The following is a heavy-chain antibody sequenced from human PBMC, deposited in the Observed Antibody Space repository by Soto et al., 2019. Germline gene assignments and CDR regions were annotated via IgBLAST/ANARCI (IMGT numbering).Heavy chain of an antibody. CDR2: ISGGGGST. J-gene: IGHJ5*02. D-gene: IGHD4-4*01. Sequence: PGGSLRLSCVASGFTFSSYAMSWVRQAPGKGLEWVSVISGGGGSTNYTDSMKGRFTVSRDNSKNTLYLQVSSLRADDTAVYYCAKAVTTKYLAGNWFDPWGQGTLVTVSS. V-gene: IGHV3-23*01. CDR3: AKAVTTKYLAGNWFDP. CDR1: GFTFSSYA.